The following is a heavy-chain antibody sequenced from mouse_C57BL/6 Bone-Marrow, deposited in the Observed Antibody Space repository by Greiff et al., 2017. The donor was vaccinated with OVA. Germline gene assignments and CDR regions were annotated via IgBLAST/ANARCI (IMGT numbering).Heavy chain of an antibody. D-gene: IGHD1-1*02. CDR1: GFTFSDYG. Sequence: EVKLVESGGGLVKPGGSLKLSCAASGFTFSDYGMHWVRQAPEKGLEWVAYISSGSSTIYYADTVKGRFTISRDNAKNTLFLQMTSLRSEDTAMYYCARGVWVVFDYWGQGTTLTVSS. V-gene: IGHV5-17*01. J-gene: IGHJ2*01. CDR3: ARGVWVVFDY. CDR2: ISSGSSTI.